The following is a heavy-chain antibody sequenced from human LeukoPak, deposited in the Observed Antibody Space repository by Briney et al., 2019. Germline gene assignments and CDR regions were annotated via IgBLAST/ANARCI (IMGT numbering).Heavy chain of an antibody. J-gene: IGHJ4*02. V-gene: IGHV3-9*03. CDR2: ISWNSGSI. D-gene: IGHD3-9*01. CDR1: GFTLDDYA. CDR3: AKDDYDILTGSGGFDY. Sequence: GGSLRLSCAASGFTLDDYAMHWVRQAPGKGLEWVSGISWNSGSIGYADSVKGRFTISRDNAKNSLYLQMNSLRAEDMALYYCAKDDYDILTGSGGFDYWGQGTLVTVSS.